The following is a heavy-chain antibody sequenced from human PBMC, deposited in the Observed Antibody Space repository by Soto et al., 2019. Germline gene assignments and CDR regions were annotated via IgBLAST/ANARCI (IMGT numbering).Heavy chain of an antibody. J-gene: IGHJ4*02. CDR3: AGGRWWPIDY. D-gene: IGHD2-15*01. CDR1: GGTFSSYA. Sequence: ASVKVSCKASGGTFSSYAISWVRQAPGQGLEWMGGIIPIYGTANYAQKFQGRVTITADKSTSTAYMELSSLRSEDTAVYYCAGGRWWPIDYWGQGTLVTVSS. CDR2: IIPIYGTA. V-gene: IGHV1-69*06.